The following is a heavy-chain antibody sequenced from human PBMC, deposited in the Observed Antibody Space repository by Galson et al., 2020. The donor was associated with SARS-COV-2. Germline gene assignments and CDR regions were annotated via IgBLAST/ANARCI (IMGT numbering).Heavy chain of an antibody. CDR1: GGSLSNGGYC. V-gene: IGHV4-39*01. Sequence: ASETLSLTCTVSGGSLSNGGYCWAWIRQSPGKGLEWIGCIYYSGTTYYRPSLKSRVTMSVDTSKHQFSLKLSSVTAADTAVYFCARQGAVTGTWGNWFDPWGQGTLVTVSS. CDR2: IYYSGTT. J-gene: IGHJ5*02. CDR3: ARQGAVTGTWGNWFDP. D-gene: IGHD6-19*01.